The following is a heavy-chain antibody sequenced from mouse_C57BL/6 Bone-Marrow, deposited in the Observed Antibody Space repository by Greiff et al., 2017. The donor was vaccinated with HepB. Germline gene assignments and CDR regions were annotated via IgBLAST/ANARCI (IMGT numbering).Heavy chain of an antibody. D-gene: IGHD1-1*01. CDR1: GYTFTSYG. V-gene: IGHV1-81*01. J-gene: IGHJ3*01. CDR2: IYPRGGNT. CDR3: ARERGYYGSSYYWFAY. Sequence: QVQLQQSGAELARPGASVKLSCKASGYTFTSYGISWVKQRTGQGLEWIGEIYPRGGNTYYNEKFKGKATLTADKSSSTAYMELRSLTSEDSAVYFCARERGYYGSSYYWFAYWGQGTLVTVSA.